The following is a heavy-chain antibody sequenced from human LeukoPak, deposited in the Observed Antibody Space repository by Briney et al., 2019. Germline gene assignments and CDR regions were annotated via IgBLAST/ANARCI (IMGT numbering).Heavy chain of an antibody. Sequence: SETLSLTCTVSGGSIRSYYWSWIRQPAGKGLEWIGRIYHSGSTNDNPSLKSRVTMSVDTSKNQFSLRLSSVTAADTAVYYCARVSIRPPGAFDIWGQGTMVTVSS. J-gene: IGHJ3*02. CDR2: IYHSGST. CDR1: GGSIRSYY. V-gene: IGHV4-4*07. D-gene: IGHD3-16*02. CDR3: ARVSIRPPGAFDI.